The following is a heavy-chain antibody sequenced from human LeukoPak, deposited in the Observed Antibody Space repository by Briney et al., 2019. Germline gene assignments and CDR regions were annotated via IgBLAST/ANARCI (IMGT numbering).Heavy chain of an antibody. Sequence: EPSETLSLTCTVSGGSISSSSYYWGWIRQPPGKGLEWIGSIYYSGSTYYNPSLKSRVTISVDTSKNQFSLKLSSVTAADTAVYYCARDGRGGGYFDYWGQGTLVTVSS. CDR1: GGSISSSSYY. V-gene: IGHV4-39*07. D-gene: IGHD3-16*01. J-gene: IGHJ4*02. CDR2: IYYSGST. CDR3: ARDGRGGGYFDY.